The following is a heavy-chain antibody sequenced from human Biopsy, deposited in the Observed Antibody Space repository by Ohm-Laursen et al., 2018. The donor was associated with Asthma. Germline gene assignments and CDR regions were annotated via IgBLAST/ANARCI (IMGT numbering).Heavy chain of an antibody. CDR3: PKDVFPGWELRRGPDS. Sequence: SLRLSCAASGFRFSSYAMHWVRQAPGKGLEWVALITYDGSKTIYGDSVRGRFTVSRDSSTNTLYLQMSSLRPEDTAVYYCPKDVFPGWELRRGPDSWGQGTLVTVSS. J-gene: IGHJ4*02. V-gene: IGHV3-30*15. D-gene: IGHD1-26*01. CDR1: GFRFSSYA. CDR2: ITYDGSKT.